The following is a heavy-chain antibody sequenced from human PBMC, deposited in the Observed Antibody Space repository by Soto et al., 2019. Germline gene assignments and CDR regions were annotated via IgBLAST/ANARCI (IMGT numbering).Heavy chain of an antibody. Sequence: SETLSLTCAVSGVSISSGGYSWSWIRQPPGKGLEWIGYIYHSGSTYYNPSLKSRVTISVDRSKNQFSLKLSSVTAADTAVYYCARVGYSGYDSLVSWFDPWGQGTLVTVSS. V-gene: IGHV4-30-2*01. CDR3: ARVGYSGYDSLVSWFDP. CDR1: GVSISSGGYS. CDR2: IYHSGST. D-gene: IGHD5-12*01. J-gene: IGHJ5*02.